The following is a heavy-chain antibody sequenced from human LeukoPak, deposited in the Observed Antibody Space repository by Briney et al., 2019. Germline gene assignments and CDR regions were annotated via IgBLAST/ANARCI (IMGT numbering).Heavy chain of an antibody. CDR2: IIPILGIA. Sequence: ASVKVSCKASGGTFSSYAISWVRQAPGQGLEWMGRIIPILGIANYAQKSQGRVTITADKSTSTAYMELSSLRSEDTAVYYCARVQTGARRVAVYYYYGMDVWGQGTTVTVSS. D-gene: IGHD6-6*01. J-gene: IGHJ6*02. CDR1: GGTFSSYA. CDR3: ARVQTGARRVAVYYYYGMDV. V-gene: IGHV1-69*04.